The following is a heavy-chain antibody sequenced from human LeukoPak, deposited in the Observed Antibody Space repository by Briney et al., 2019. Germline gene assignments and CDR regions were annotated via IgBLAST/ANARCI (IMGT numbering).Heavy chain of an antibody. CDR3: ARSLIAAAGTAYYYGMDV. V-gene: IGHV1-69*13. D-gene: IGHD6-13*01. CDR2: IIPIFGTA. J-gene: IGHJ6*02. Sequence: SVNVSCKASGGTFSSYAISWVLQAPGQWLEWMGGIIPIFGTANYAQKFQGRVTITADESTSTAYMELSSLRSEDTAVYYCARSLIAAAGTAYYYGMDVWGQGTTVTVSS. CDR1: GGTFSSYA.